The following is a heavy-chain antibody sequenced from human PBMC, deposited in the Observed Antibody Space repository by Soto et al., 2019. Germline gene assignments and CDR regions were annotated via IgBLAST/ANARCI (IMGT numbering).Heavy chain of an antibody. Sequence: QVQLVESGGGVVPPGRSLRLSCAASGFTLRTYGMHWVRQAPGKGLEWVSLISFDSTKTYYADSVRGRFTISRDTSKNTLYLQMNSLTPEDTAVYYCAKDFYTVGVSPAPRPHYFDSWGQGTLVTVSS. V-gene: IGHV3-30*18. CDR1: GFTLRTYG. CDR2: ISFDSTKT. J-gene: IGHJ4*02. CDR3: AKDFYTVGVSPAPRPHYFDS. D-gene: IGHD4-17*01.